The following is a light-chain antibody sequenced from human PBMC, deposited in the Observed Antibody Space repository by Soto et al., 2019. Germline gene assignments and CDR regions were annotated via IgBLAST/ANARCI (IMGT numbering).Light chain of an antibody. V-gene: IGKV3-20*01. Sequence: ESVLTQSPGTLSLSPGERATLSCRASQSVSSNYLAWYQQKPGQAPRLLIYGASTKATSIPDRFSGSRSWTDLTRSISRLEPEDFAVYYCQQFGGSSYSFGQGNKLEIK. CDR1: QSVSSNY. CDR3: QQFGGSSYS. CDR2: GAS. J-gene: IGKJ2*03.